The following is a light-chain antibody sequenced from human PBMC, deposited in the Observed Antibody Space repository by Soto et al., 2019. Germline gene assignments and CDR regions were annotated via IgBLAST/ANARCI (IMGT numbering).Light chain of an antibody. CDR1: SSNIGNNY. V-gene: IGLV1-51*01. J-gene: IGLJ2*01. CDR2: DND. Sequence: QSVLTQPPSVSAAPGQKVTISCSGRSSNIGNNYVFWYQQLPGTAPKLLIYDNDKRPSGIPDRFSGTKSGTSATMGITGLQTWDEADYYCATWDRSLSVGVFGGGTKVTVL. CDR3: ATWDRSLSVGV.